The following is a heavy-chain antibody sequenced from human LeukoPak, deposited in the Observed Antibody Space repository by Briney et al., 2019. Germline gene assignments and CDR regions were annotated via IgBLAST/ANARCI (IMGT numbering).Heavy chain of an antibody. CDR1: GFTFSSYA. CDR3: AKVGIVGAAYFDY. J-gene: IGHJ4*02. D-gene: IGHD1-26*01. CDR2: ISGSGGST. V-gene: IGHV3-23*01. Sequence: GASLRLSCAASGFTFSSYAMSWVRQAPGKGLEWVSAISGSGGSTYYADSVKGRFTISRGNSKNTLYLQMNSLRAEDTAVYYCAKVGIVGAAYFDYWGQGTLVTVSS.